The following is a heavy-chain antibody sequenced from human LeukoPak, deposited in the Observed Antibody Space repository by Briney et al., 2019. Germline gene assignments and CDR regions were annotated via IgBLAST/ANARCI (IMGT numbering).Heavy chain of an antibody. D-gene: IGHD4-11*01. CDR2: IYHSGST. CDR1: GGSISSGGYS. V-gene: IGHV4-30-2*01. CDR3: ARADYQKPRRSAFDI. J-gene: IGHJ3*02. Sequence: SETLSLTCAVSGGSISSGGYSWSWIRQPPGKGLEWNGYIYHSGSTYYNPSLKSRVTISVDRSKNQFSLKLSSVTAADTAVYYSARADYQKPRRSAFDIWGQGTMVTVSS.